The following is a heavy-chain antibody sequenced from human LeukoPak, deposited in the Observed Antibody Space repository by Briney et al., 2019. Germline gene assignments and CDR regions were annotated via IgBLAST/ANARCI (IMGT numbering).Heavy chain of an antibody. CDR3: ARDREGSGPMDY. D-gene: IGHD2-15*01. J-gene: IGHJ4*02. Sequence: ASVKVSCKASGYTFTGYYTHWVRQAPGQGLEWMGIINPSGGSTSYAQKFQGRVTMTRDTSTSTVYMELSSLRSEDTAVYYCARDREGSGPMDYWGQGTLVTVSS. CDR2: INPSGGST. CDR1: GYTFTGYY. V-gene: IGHV1-46*01.